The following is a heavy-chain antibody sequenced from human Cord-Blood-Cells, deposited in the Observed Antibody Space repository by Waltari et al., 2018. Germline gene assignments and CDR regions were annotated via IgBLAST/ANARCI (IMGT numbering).Heavy chain of an antibody. J-gene: IGHJ4*02. D-gene: IGHD3-10*02. CDR1: GFSPSTTGVG. CDR3: AHSPRYLCFDY. Sequence: QITLKESGPTLAKPTQPLTLTCTFSGFSPSTTGVGVGWIRHPPRKALEWLALIYWNDDKRYSPSLKSRLTITKDTSKNQVVLTMTNMDPVDTATYYCAHSPRYLCFDYWGQGTLVTVSS. V-gene: IGHV2-5*01. CDR2: IYWNDDK.